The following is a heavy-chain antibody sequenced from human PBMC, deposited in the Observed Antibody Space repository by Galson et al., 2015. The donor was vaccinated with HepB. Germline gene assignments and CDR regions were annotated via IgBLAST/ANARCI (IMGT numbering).Heavy chain of an antibody. CDR3: VRGGTGYGNFDS. CDR1: GYAFSDYW. Sequence: SLRLSCAASGYAFSDYWMHWVRQAPGKGLVWVSRVYIEASSATYADSVKGRFTISRDSAKNTLYLQMSSLRAEDTAVHFCVRGGTGYGNFDSWGQGTLVTVSS. CDR2: VYIEASSA. J-gene: IGHJ4*02. V-gene: IGHV3-74*01. D-gene: IGHD5-18*01.